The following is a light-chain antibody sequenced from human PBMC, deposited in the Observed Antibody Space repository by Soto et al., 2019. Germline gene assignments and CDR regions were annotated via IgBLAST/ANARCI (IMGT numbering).Light chain of an antibody. CDR1: QSISNW. V-gene: IGKV1-5*03. CDR2: KAS. Sequence: DIQMTQSPSTLSASVGDRVTITCRASQSISNWFAWYQQKPGKAPKVLINKASSLESGVPSRFSGSGSGTEFTLTISGLQPDDFATYYCQQYNSYWTFGQGTKVEIK. J-gene: IGKJ1*01. CDR3: QQYNSYWT.